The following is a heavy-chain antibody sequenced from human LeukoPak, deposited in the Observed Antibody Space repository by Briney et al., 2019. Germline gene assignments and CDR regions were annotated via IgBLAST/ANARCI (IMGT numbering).Heavy chain of an antibody. J-gene: IGHJ6*03. Sequence: PSETLSLTCTVSGGSIRSGSYYWGWIRQPPGKGLEWIGSIYYSGSTYYNPSLKSRVTISVDTSKNQFSLKLSSVTAADTAVYYCARTELAAAGTAYYYYYYMDVWGKGTTVTVSS. CDR3: ARTELAAAGTAYYYYYYMDV. CDR2: IYYSGST. CDR1: GGSIRSGSYY. D-gene: IGHD6-13*01. V-gene: IGHV4-39*07.